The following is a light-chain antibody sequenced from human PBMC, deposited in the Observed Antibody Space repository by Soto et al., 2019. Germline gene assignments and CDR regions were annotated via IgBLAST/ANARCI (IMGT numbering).Light chain of an antibody. Sequence: QSVLTQPPSASGTAGQVVTISCSGGDSNIGSNSVYWYQHLPRMAPKLLIYYNNQRPSGVPDRFSGSRSGTSASLAIVGLRSEDEAVYYCEAWDASLSACVFGNGTKVTVL. CDR3: EAWDASLSACV. CDR1: DSNIGSNS. J-gene: IGLJ1*01. V-gene: IGLV1-47*02. CDR2: YNN.